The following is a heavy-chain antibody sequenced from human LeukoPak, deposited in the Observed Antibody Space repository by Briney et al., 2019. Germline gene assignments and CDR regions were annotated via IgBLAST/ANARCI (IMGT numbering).Heavy chain of an antibody. V-gene: IGHV3-23*01. CDR3: AKLESRIAAPRIGYYYYMDV. CDR1: GFTFSSYA. CDR2: ISGSGGST. D-gene: IGHD6-6*01. Sequence: GGSLRLSCAASGFTFSSYAMSWVRQAPGKGLEWVSAISGSGGSTYYADSVKGRFTISRDNSKNTLYLQMNSLRAEDTAVYYCAKLESRIAAPRIGYYYYMDVWGKGTTVTVSS. J-gene: IGHJ6*03.